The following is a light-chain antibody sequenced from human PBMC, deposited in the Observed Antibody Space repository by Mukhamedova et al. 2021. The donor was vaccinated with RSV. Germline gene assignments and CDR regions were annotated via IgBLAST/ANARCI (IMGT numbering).Light chain of an antibody. J-gene: IGKJ3*01. CDR3: QQYNNWPFT. V-gene: IGKV3-15*01. CDR2: GAS. Sequence: LSCRASQSVSSNLAWYQQKPGQAPRLLIYGASTRATGIPARFSGSGSGTEFTLTVSSMQSEDFAVYYCQQYNNWPFTFGPGTKVD. CDR1: QSVSSN.